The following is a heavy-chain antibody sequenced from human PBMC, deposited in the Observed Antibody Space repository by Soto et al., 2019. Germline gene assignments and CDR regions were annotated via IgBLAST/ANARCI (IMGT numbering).Heavy chain of an antibody. CDR2: IWYDGSNK. CDR3: AGGEILTNWFDP. J-gene: IGHJ5*02. Sequence: QVQLVESGGGVVQPGRSLRLSCAASGFTFSSYGMHWVRQAPGKGLEWVAVIWYDGSNKDYADSVKGRFTISRDNSKNTLYLQMNSLRAEDTAVYYCAGGEILTNWFDPWGQGTLVTVSS. D-gene: IGHD1-26*01. V-gene: IGHV3-33*01. CDR1: GFTFSSYG.